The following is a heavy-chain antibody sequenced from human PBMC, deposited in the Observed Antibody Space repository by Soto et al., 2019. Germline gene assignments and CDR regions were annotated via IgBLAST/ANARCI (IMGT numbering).Heavy chain of an antibody. J-gene: IGHJ4*02. Sequence: GGSLRLSCAASGFTFSSYAMHWVRQAPGKGLEWVAVISYGGSNKYYADSVKGRFTISRDNSKNTLYLQMNSLRAEDTAVYYCASEQWLVHYFDYWGQGTLVTVSS. CDR2: ISYGGSNK. V-gene: IGHV3-30*04. D-gene: IGHD6-19*01. CDR3: ASEQWLVHYFDY. CDR1: GFTFSSYA.